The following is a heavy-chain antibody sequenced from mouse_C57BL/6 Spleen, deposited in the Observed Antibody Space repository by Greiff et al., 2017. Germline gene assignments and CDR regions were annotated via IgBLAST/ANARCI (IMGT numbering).Heavy chain of an antibody. Sequence: QVQLQQSGPELVKPGASVKISCKASGYAFSSSWMNWVKQRPGKGLEWIGRIYPGDGDTNYNGKFKGKATLTADKSSSTAYMQLSSLTSEDSAVYFWARGEERGRYAMDYWGQGTSVTVSS. CDR1: GYAFSSSW. CDR2: IYPGDGDT. V-gene: IGHV1-82*01. J-gene: IGHJ4*01. CDR3: ARGEERGRYAMDY. D-gene: IGHD4-1*01.